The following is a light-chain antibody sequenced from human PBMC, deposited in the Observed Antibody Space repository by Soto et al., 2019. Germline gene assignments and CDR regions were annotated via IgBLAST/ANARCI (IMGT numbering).Light chain of an antibody. CDR3: AQRVWPWT. J-gene: IGKJ1*01. CDR2: DES. V-gene: IGKV3-11*01. Sequence: EIVLTQSPATLSLSPGERATLSCRASQSVSSKLAWYQHKPGQAPRLLIYDESKSTTGTPDRFSGSGSGTDITLTIRSLEPEDFAVYYCAQRVWPWTVVQRTKVHIK. CDR1: QSVSSK.